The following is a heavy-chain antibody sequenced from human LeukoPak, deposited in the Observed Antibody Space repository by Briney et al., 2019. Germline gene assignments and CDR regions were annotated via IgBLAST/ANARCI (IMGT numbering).Heavy chain of an antibody. CDR3: ARQAASGGSYYYYYYYMDV. CDR1: GYSFTSYW. V-gene: IGHV5-51*01. CDR2: IYPGDSDT. D-gene: IGHD1-26*01. Sequence: GESLKISCKGSGYSFTSYWIGWVRQMPGKGLEWMGIIYPGDSDTRYSPSFQGQVTISADKSISTAYLQWTSLKASDTAMYYCARQAASGGSYYYYYYYMDVWGKGTTVTVSS. J-gene: IGHJ6*03.